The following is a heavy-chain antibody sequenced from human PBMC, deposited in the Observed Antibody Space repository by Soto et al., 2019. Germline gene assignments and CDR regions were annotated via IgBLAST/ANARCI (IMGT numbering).Heavy chain of an antibody. D-gene: IGHD3-9*01. CDR3: AGSILTGYRAYYYYGMDV. CDR1: GGSISSYY. Sequence: PSATLSLTCTVSGGSISSYYWSWIRQPAGKGLEWIGRIYTSGSTNYNPSLKSRVTMSVDTSKNQFSLKLSSVTAADTAVYYCAGSILTGYRAYYYYGMDVWGQGTTVTVSS. V-gene: IGHV4-4*07. CDR2: IYTSGST. J-gene: IGHJ6*02.